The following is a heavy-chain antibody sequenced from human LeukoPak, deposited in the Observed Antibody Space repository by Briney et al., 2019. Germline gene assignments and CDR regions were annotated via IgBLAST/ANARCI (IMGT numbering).Heavy chain of an antibody. CDR2: IYYSGST. Sequence: SQTLSLTCTVSGGSISSGDYYWSWIRQPPGKGLEWIGYIYYSGSTYYNPSLKSRVTISVDTSKNQFSLKLSSVTAADTAVYYCARGISVWDFSNWPWLDPWGQGTLVTVSS. J-gene: IGHJ5*02. CDR3: ARGISVWDFSNWPWLDP. V-gene: IGHV4-30-4*08. CDR1: GGSISSGDYY. D-gene: IGHD4-11*01.